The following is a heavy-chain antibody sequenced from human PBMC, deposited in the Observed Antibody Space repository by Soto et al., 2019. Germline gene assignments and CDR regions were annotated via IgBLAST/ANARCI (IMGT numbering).Heavy chain of an antibody. V-gene: IGHV3-21*06. Sequence: EVQLVESGGGLVKPGESLRLSCAGSGFIFSDYSMNWVRQSPGKGLEWVSSISSRSLSLYYADSVRGRVTISRDNAKNSLFLEMNSLRAEDTALYYCARDQSSGLEAFDIWGQGTMVTVSS. J-gene: IGHJ3*02. CDR1: GFIFSDYS. CDR2: ISSRSLSL. D-gene: IGHD6-19*01. CDR3: ARDQSSGLEAFDI.